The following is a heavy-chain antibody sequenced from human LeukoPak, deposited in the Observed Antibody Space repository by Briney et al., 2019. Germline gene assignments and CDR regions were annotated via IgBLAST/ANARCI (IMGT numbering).Heavy chain of an antibody. V-gene: IGHV1-18*01. CDR1: GYTCSGYG. D-gene: IGHD5-12*01. Sequence: VGSLTVSCKVSGYTCSGYGMSWVRQAQGQGLERMGWISAYNGNTNHAQKLQGRVTMTTDTSTSTAYMELRGLRADDTAVYHCARDRVATNPYWYFDLWGRGTLVTDTS. CDR2: ISAYNGNT. J-gene: IGHJ2*01. CDR3: ARDRVATNPYWYFDL.